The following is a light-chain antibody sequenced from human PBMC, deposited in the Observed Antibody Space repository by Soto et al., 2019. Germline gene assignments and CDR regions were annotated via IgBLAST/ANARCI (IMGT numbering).Light chain of an antibody. Sequence: EIVMTQSPATLSVSPGENATLSCRASQSVSSNLAWYQQKPGQAPRLLISGASTRATGIPARFSGSGSGTEFTLTISSLQSEDFAVYYCQQFNNWPPMTFGQGTKVEIK. J-gene: IGKJ1*01. CDR1: QSVSSN. V-gene: IGKV3-15*01. CDR3: QQFNNWPPMT. CDR2: GAS.